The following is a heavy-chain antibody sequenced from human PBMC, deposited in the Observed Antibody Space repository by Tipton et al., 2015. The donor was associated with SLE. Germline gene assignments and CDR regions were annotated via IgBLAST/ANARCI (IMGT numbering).Heavy chain of an antibody. V-gene: IGHV4-38-2*02. D-gene: IGHD2-2*02. J-gene: IGHJ4*02. Sequence: TLSLTCTVSGYSISSGYSWGRIRQPPGKGLEWIGSMFHGGSTYYNPSLKSRVTISVDTSKNQFSLKLSSVTAADTAVYHCASSQYCSDSSCYSFDYWGQGTLVTVSS. CDR1: GYSISSGYS. CDR3: ASSQYCSDSSCYSFDY. CDR2: MFHGGST.